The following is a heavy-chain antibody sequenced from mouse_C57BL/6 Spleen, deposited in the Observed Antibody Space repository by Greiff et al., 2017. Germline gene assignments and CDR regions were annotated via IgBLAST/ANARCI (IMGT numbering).Heavy chain of an antibody. Sequence: QVQLQQSGAELARPGASVKLSCKASGYTFTSYGISWVKQRTGQGLEWIGEIYPRSGNTYYNEKFKGKATLTADKSSSTAYMELRSLTSEDSAVYFCARHYGSSYGYYFDYWGQGTTLTVSS. CDR2: IYPRSGNT. J-gene: IGHJ2*01. V-gene: IGHV1-81*01. CDR1: GYTFTSYG. CDR3: ARHYGSSYGYYFDY. D-gene: IGHD1-1*01.